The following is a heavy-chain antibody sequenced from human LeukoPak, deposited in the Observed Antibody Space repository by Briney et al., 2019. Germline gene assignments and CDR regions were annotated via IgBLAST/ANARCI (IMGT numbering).Heavy chain of an antibody. D-gene: IGHD6-13*01. Sequence: SETLSLTCTVSGGSISSSSYYWGWIRQPPGKGLEWIGSIYHSGSTYYNPSLKSRVTISVDTSKNQFSLKLSSVTAADTAVYYCARVLLEQQLVRNWFDPWGQGTLVTVSS. CDR1: GGSISSSSYY. V-gene: IGHV4-39*07. CDR2: IYHSGST. CDR3: ARVLLEQQLVRNWFDP. J-gene: IGHJ5*02.